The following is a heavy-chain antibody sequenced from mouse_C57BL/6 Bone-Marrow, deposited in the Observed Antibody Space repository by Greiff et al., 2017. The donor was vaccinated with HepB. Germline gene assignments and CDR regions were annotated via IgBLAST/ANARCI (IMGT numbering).Heavy chain of an antibody. CDR2: INPNNGGT. J-gene: IGHJ2*01. CDR3: ARGGTGNFDY. V-gene: IGHV1-26*01. CDR1: GYTFTDYY. D-gene: IGHD1-1*02. Sequence: VQLQQSGPELVKPGASVKISCKASGYTFTDYYMNWVKQSHGKSLEWIGDINPNNGGTSYNQKFKGKATLTVDKSSSTAYMELRCLTSEDSAVYYCARGGTGNFDYWGQGTTLTVSS.